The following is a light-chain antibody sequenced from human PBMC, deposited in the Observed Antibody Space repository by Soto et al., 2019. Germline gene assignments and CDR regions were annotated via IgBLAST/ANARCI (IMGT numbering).Light chain of an antibody. J-gene: IGKJ4*01. V-gene: IGKV1-17*03. CDR1: QGINNY. CDR3: QQYGYLVT. CDR2: AAS. Sequence: DIQMTQSPSALSASVGDRVTLTCRASQGINNYLAWFQQKPGKVPERLIYAASSLQSGVPSRFSGSGSGTEFTLTISRLEPEDFAMYYCQQYGYLVTFGGGTKVDIK.